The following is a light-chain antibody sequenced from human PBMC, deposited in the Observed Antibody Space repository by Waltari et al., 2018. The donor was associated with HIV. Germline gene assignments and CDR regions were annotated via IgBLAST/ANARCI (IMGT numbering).Light chain of an antibody. J-gene: IGKJ2*01. CDR2: GAS. CDR1: QYVTNKY. Sequence: IVLTQSPGILSLSPGARATLFCRASQYVTNKYLAWYQHRPGQAPRLLIYGASTRATGIPDRFSGSGSGTDFTLTISRLEPEDFAVYFCQQYGSSPPYTFGQGTKLEIK. V-gene: IGKV3-20*01. CDR3: QQYGSSPPYT.